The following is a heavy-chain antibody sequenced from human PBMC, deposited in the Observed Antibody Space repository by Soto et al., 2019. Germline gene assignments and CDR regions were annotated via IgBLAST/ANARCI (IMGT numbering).Heavy chain of an antibody. D-gene: IGHD6-13*01. V-gene: IGHV3-33*01. CDR2: IWYDGSNK. Sequence: GGSLRLSCAASGFTFSSYGMHWVRQAPGKGLEWVAVIWYDGSNKYYADSVKGRFTISRDNSKNTLYLQMNSLRAEDTAVYYCAREKSPPSSSWYYDAFDIWGQGTMVTVSS. J-gene: IGHJ3*02. CDR3: AREKSPPSSSWYYDAFDI. CDR1: GFTFSSYG.